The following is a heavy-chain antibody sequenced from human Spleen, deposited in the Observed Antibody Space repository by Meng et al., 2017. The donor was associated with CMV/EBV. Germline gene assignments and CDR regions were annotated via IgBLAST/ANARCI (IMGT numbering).Heavy chain of an antibody. CDR2: IKQDGSNK. J-gene: IGHJ4*02. V-gene: IGHV3-7*01. CDR3: ALTEYQYYFDY. Sequence: GGSLRLSCAASGFTFSSYWMSWVRQAPGKGLEWVANIKQDGSNKYYADSVKGRFTISRDNSKNTLYLQMNSLRAEDTAVYYCALTEYQYYFDYWGQGTLVTVSS. CDR1: GFTFSSYW. D-gene: IGHD2-2*01.